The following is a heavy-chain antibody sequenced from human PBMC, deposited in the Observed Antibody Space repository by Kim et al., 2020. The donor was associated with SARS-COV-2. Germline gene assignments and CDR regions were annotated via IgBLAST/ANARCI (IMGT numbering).Heavy chain of an antibody. CDR2: ISGSGGTT. CDR3: AKGEVASTLGFDS. J-gene: IGHJ4*02. V-gene: IGHV3-23*01. D-gene: IGHD5-12*01. CDR1: GFSFSENA. Sequence: GGSLRLSCVASGFSFSENAMSWVRQVPGRGLQWVSVISGSGGTTYYADSVKGRFTISRDNSKNTLSLEMSNLRVDDTAVYYCAKGEVASTLGFDSWGQGT.